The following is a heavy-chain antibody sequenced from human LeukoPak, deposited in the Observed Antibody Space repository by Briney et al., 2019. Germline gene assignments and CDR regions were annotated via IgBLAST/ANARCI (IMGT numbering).Heavy chain of an antibody. CDR3: GRAFPPLRTSSAGDL. J-gene: IGHJ1*01. CDR1: GFSFSDYD. Sequence: GGSLRLSCSASGFSFSDYDMNWARQAPGKGLGWVSAISGRSSHIYYGESVKGRFTISRDNAKNSLYLQMDSLGVEDTAVYYCGRAFPPLRTSSAGDLWGQGTLVIVSS. CDR2: ISGRSSHI. V-gene: IGHV3-21*01. D-gene: IGHD3-16*01.